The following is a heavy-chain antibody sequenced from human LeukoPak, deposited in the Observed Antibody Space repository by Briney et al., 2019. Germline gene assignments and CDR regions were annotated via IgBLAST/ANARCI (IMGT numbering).Heavy chain of an antibody. CDR2: ISYDGSNK. CDR3: AKVLLWFGGPFDY. D-gene: IGHD3-10*01. J-gene: IGHJ4*02. CDR1: GFTFSSYG. Sequence: GGSLRLSCAASGFTFSSYGMHWVRQAPGKGLEWVAVISYDGSNKYYADSVKGRFTISRDNSKNTLYLQMNSLRAEDTAVYYCAKVLLWFGGPFDYWGQGTLVTVSS. V-gene: IGHV3-30*18.